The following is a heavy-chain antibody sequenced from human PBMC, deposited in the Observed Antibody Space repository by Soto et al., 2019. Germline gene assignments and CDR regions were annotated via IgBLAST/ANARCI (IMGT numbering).Heavy chain of an antibody. CDR1: GFTFSSYW. J-gene: IGHJ6*02. CDR2: IKQDGSEK. Sequence: GGSLRLSCAASGFTFSSYWMSWVRQAPGKGLEWVANIKQDGSEKYYVDSVKGRFTISRDNAKNSLYLQMNSLRAEDTAVYYCARDGRGSHWNYYYYYYGMDVWGQGTTVTVSS. D-gene: IGHD1-7*01. V-gene: IGHV3-7*01. CDR3: ARDGRGSHWNYYYYYYGMDV.